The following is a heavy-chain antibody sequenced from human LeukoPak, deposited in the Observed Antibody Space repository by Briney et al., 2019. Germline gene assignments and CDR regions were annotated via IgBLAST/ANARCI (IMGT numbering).Heavy chain of an antibody. J-gene: IGHJ6*03. CDR3: VSRSSWTYYMDV. V-gene: IGHV3-48*03. Sequence: GGSPRLSCAASGFTFSYFEMNWVRQAPGKGLEWISYISSSGSSIYYADSVKGRFAISRDDAKSSFYLQMNGLRAEDTAIYYCVSRSSWTYYMDVWGKGITVSVSS. D-gene: IGHD6-13*01. CDR1: GFTFSYFE. CDR2: ISSSGSSI.